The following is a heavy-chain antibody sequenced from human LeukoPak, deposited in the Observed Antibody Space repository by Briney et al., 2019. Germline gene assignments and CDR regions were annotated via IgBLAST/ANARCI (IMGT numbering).Heavy chain of an antibody. CDR1: GFLVSDYS. D-gene: IGHD2-21*02. J-gene: IGHJ1*01. V-gene: IGHV3-21*06. Sequence: GGSLRLSCAASGFLVSDYSVNWVRQAPGKGLEWVSSISSVGTHIFYAESVRGRFTISRETAKNSVYLELNNLTDEDTAVYYCTGGYCGGDCYFQTFQVWGRGNLVIVS. CDR3: TGGYCGGDCYFQTFQV. CDR2: ISSVGTHI.